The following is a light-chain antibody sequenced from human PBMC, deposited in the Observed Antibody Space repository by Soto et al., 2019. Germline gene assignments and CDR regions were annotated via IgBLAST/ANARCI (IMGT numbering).Light chain of an antibody. CDR3: SSYGGYNNVI. CDR1: SSDVGGYNY. J-gene: IGLJ2*01. CDR2: EVS. Sequence: QSVLTQPPSASGSPGQSVTISCTGTSSDVGGYNYVSWYQKHPDKAPKLIIYEVSKRPSGVPDRFSGSKSGNTASLTVSGLQAEDEADYYCSSYGGYNNVIFGGGTKVTVL. V-gene: IGLV2-8*01.